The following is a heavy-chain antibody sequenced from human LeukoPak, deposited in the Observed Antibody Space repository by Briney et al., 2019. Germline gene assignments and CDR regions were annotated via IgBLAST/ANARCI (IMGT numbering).Heavy chain of an antibody. CDR2: ISSSSYM. CDR3: ARDFSGYDYNFDY. D-gene: IGHD5-12*01. J-gene: IGHJ4*02. CDR1: GFIFTNYA. Sequence: PGGSLRLSCAASGFIFTNYAMNWVRQAPGKGLEWVSFISSSSYMYYADSVKGRFTISRDNTKKSLYPQMNSLRAEDTAVYYCARDFSGYDYNFDYWGQGTLVTVSS. V-gene: IGHV3-21*01.